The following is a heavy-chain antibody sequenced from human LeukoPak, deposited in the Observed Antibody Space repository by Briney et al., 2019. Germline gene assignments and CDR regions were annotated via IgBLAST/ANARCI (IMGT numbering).Heavy chain of an antibody. J-gene: IGHJ4*02. D-gene: IGHD6-13*01. CDR1: GGSFSGYY. Sequence: TSETLSLTCAVYGGSFSGYYWSWIRQPPGKGLEWIGEINHSGSTNYNPSLKSRVTISVDTSKNQFSLKLSSVTAADTAVYYCARREAAAGSYYFDYWGQGTLVTVSS. CDR2: INHSGST. V-gene: IGHV4-34*01. CDR3: ARREAAAGSYYFDY.